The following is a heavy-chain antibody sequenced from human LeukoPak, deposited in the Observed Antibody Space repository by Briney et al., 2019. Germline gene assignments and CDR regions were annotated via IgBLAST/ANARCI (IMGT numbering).Heavy chain of an antibody. CDR2: IYYSGST. Sequence: SETLSLTCTVSGGSIGSSSYYWGWLRQPPGTGLEWIGSIYYSGSTYYNPSLKSRVTISVDTSKNQFSLKLSSVTAADTAVYYCARTVDGDYFYWGQGTLVTVSS. CDR1: GGSIGSSSYY. D-gene: IGHD4-17*01. J-gene: IGHJ4*02. V-gene: IGHV4-39*07. CDR3: ARTVDGDYFY.